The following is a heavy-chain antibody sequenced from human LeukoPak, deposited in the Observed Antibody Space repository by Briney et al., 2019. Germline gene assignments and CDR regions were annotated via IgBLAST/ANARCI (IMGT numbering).Heavy chain of an antibody. V-gene: IGHV4-34*01. Sequence: SETLSLTCAVYGGSFRGYYWSWVRQPPGKGLEWIGEINHSGSTNYNPSLKSRVTISVDTSKNQFSLKLSSVTAADTAVYYCARGYFWSGYYTRHNWFDPWGQGTLVTVSS. CDR1: GGSFRGYY. J-gene: IGHJ5*02. D-gene: IGHD3-3*01. CDR2: INHSGST. CDR3: ARGYFWSGYYTRHNWFDP.